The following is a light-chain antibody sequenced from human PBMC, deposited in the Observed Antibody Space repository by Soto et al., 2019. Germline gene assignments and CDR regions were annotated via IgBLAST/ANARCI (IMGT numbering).Light chain of an antibody. J-gene: IGKJ1*01. CDR1: QSISGY. V-gene: IGKV1-39*01. Sequence: DIQMTQSPSSLSGSAGDRVTITCRASQSISGYLNWYQQKPGKAPKVLMYGTSILQTGVSSRFSGSGSGTDFTLTINSLQPEDFATYYCQQSYSTPWTFGQGTLVEIK. CDR3: QQSYSTPWT. CDR2: GTS.